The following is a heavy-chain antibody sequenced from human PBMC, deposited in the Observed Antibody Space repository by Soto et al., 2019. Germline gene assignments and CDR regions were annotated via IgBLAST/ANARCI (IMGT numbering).Heavy chain of an antibody. Sequence: QVQLQESGPGLVKPSETLSLTCTVPGGSISSYYWSWIRQPPGKGLEWIGYVYYSGNTYYNPSLKSRVSISVDTSKSQFSLKLSSVTAADTAVYYCAREGGGYYSADHWGQGTLVTVSS. CDR1: GGSISSYY. CDR2: VYYSGNT. J-gene: IGHJ4*02. D-gene: IGHD1-26*01. CDR3: AREGGGYYSADH. V-gene: IGHV4-59*01.